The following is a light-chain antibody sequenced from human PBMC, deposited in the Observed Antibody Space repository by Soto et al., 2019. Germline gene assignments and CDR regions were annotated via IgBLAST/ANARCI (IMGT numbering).Light chain of an antibody. CDR3: QQYDNLLLT. J-gene: IGKJ4*01. V-gene: IGKV1-33*01. CDR2: DAS. CDR1: QDISNY. Sequence: IKMTHSPSSLLESVGDRVTITCKASQDISNYLNWYQQKPGKAPKLLIYDASNLETGVPSRFSGSGSGTDFTFTISSLQPEDIATYYCQQYDNLLLTFGGGTKVEIK.